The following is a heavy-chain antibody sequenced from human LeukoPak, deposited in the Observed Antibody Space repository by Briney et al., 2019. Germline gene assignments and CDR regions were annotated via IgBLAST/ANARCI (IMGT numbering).Heavy chain of an antibody. J-gene: IGHJ4*02. CDR3: VRDGDAYDFDL. Sequence: GGSLRLSCAASGFSIRGYWMHWVRQAPGKGLMWVSRIKSDGSWTNHADSVRGRFTISRDNAKNTLFLQMVGLRAEDTAIYYCVRDGDAYDFDLCGQGILVTVSS. CDR2: IKSDGSWT. V-gene: IGHV3-74*01. D-gene: IGHD5-12*01. CDR1: GFSIRGYW.